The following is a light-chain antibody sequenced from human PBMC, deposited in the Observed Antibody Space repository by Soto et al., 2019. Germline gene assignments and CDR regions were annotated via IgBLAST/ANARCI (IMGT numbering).Light chain of an antibody. CDR2: KAS. Sequence: DIQMTQSPSTLSASVGDRVTITCRASQSISSWLAWYQQKPGKAPKLLIYKASSLESGIPSRFSGSGSGTELTLTISSLQPDDFAPYYCQQYNSYSWPFGQGTKVEIK. CDR1: QSISSW. J-gene: IGKJ1*01. V-gene: IGKV1-5*03. CDR3: QQYNSYSWP.